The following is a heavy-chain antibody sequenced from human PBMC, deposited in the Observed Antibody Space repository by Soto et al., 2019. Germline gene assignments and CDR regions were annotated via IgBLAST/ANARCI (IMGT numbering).Heavy chain of an antibody. CDR3: ARENDYGDYPPPSTKIENRFDY. CDR1: GGSISSGGDY. V-gene: IGHV4-31*03. D-gene: IGHD4-17*01. CDR2: IYYSGST. J-gene: IGHJ4*02. Sequence: SGTLSLTCTVSGGSISSGGDYRSWIRQHPGKGLEWIGYIYYSGSTYYNPSLKSRVTISVDTSKNQFSLKLSSVTAADTAVYYCARENDYGDYPPPSTKIENRFDYWGQGTLVTVSS.